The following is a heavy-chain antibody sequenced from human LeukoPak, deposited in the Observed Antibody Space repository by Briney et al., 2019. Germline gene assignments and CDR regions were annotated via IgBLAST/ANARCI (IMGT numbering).Heavy chain of an antibody. CDR2: INTNTGNP. Sequence: ASVKVSCKASGYTFTSYDINWMRQAPGQGLEWMGWINTNTGNPTYAQGFTGRFVFSLDTSVSTAYLQISSLKAEDTAVYYCARADSSGWPEYYFDYWGQGTLVTVSS. J-gene: IGHJ4*02. V-gene: IGHV7-4-1*02. CDR1: GYTFTSYD. D-gene: IGHD6-19*01. CDR3: ARADSSGWPEYYFDY.